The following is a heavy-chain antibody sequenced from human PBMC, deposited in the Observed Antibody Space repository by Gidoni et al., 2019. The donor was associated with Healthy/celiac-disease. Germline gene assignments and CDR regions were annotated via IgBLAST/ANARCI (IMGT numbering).Heavy chain of an antibody. CDR3: ARDYYDSSGPLDY. CDR2: ISSSGSTI. V-gene: IGHV3-48*03. J-gene: IGHJ4*02. Sequence: EVQLVESGGGLVQPGGSLRLSCAASGFDFSSYEMNWVRQAPGKGLEWVSYISSSGSTIYYADSVKGRFTISSDNAKNSLYLQMNSLRAEDTAVYYCARDYYDSSGPLDYWGQGTLVTVSS. D-gene: IGHD3-22*01. CDR1: GFDFSSYE.